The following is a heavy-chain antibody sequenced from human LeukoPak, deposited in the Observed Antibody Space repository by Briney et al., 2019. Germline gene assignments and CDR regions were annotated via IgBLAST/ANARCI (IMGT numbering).Heavy chain of an antibody. CDR3: AKAKGGL. Sequence: GGSLRLSCVASGFSFSIYTMTWFRQAPGKGLEWVSSISGSGEDTHFADSVKGRFTVSRDNSRNTLFLQMDSLRVEDTAVHHCAKAKGGLWGQGTLVTVSS. V-gene: IGHV3-23*01. CDR2: ISGSGEDT. D-gene: IGHD2-15*01. CDR1: GFSFSIYT. J-gene: IGHJ4*02.